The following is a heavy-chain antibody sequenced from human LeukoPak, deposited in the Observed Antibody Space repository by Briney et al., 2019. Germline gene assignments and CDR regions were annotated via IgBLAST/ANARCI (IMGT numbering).Heavy chain of an antibody. Sequence: ASVKVSCKVSGYTLSELTIHWVRQAPGKGLEWMGGFDPEGGETIYARNFRGRVTMTEDTSTDTAYMELRSLTSEDTAVYYCATRQLASNWFDPWGQGTLVTVSS. CDR1: GYTLSELT. J-gene: IGHJ5*02. D-gene: IGHD5-24*01. CDR3: ATRQLASNWFDP. V-gene: IGHV1-24*01. CDR2: FDPEGGET.